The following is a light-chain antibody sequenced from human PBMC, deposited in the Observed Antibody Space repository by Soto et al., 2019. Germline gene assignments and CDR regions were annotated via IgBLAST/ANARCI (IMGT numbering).Light chain of an antibody. CDR2: GAS. J-gene: IGKJ1*01. V-gene: IGKV3-20*01. CDR3: QQYGSSPRT. CDR1: QSVSSSY. Sequence: EIVLTQSPGTLSLSPGERATLSCRASQSVSSSYLAWYQQKPGQAPRLLISGASSRATGIPDRFTGGGSGTDFTLTISRLEPEDFAVYYCQQYGSSPRTFGPGTKVEIK.